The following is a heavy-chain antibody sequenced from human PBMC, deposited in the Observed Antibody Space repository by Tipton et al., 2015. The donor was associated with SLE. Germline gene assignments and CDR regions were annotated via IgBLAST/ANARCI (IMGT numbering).Heavy chain of an antibody. CDR1: GGSFSGYY. J-gene: IGHJ4*02. V-gene: IGHV4-34*01. CDR2: IYNSGRT. Sequence: TLSLTCAVYGGSFSGYYWSWIRQPPGKGLEWIGDIYNSGRTTYNPSLKSRVTISVDTSKNQFSLKLSSVTAADTAVYYCARHRAYSGYDLFYFDYWGQGTLVTVSS. CDR3: ARHRAYSGYDLFYFDY. D-gene: IGHD5-12*01.